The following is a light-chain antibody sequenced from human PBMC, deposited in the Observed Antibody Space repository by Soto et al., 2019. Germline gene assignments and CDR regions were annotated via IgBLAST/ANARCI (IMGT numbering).Light chain of an antibody. CDR2: SSS. J-gene: IGKJ5*01. Sequence: EMVLAQSPGILSLSPGERASLSCGASQSISSTLLAWYQQKAGQAPMLLIYSSSIRATGIPDRFSGSASGTVFTLTISILEPEDFAVYYCQQYGSSLITFGQGTRLEIK. CDR3: QQYGSSLIT. V-gene: IGKV3-20*01. CDR1: QSISSTL.